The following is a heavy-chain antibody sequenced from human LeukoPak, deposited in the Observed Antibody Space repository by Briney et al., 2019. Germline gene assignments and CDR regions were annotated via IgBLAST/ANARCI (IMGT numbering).Heavy chain of an antibody. CDR2: ISYDGSNK. V-gene: IGHV3-30-3*01. CDR1: GFTFSSYA. J-gene: IGHJ6*02. Sequence: PGGSLRLSCAASGFTFSSYAMHWVRQAPGKGLEWVAVISYDGSNKYYADSVKGRFTISRDNSKNTLYLQMNSLRAEDTAVYYCAKEGSNSPYYYYGMDVWGQGTTVTVSS. CDR3: AKEGSNSPYYYYGMDV.